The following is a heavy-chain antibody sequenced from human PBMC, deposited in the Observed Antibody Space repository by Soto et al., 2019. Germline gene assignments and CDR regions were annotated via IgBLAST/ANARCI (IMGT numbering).Heavy chain of an antibody. CDR1: GGSISSGGYY. V-gene: IGHV4-31*03. Sequence: QVQLQESGPGLVKPSQILSLACTVSGGSISSGGYYWSWIRQHPGKGLEWIGYIYYSGSTYYNPSLKSRVTISVDTSKNQFSLKLSSVTAADTAVYYCARDDKYSGAFDIWGQGTMVTVSS. CDR2: IYYSGST. J-gene: IGHJ3*02. D-gene: IGHD2-21*01. CDR3: ARDDKYSGAFDI.